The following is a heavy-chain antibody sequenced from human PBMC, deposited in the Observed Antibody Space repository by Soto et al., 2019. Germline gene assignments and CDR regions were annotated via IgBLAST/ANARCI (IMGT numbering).Heavy chain of an antibody. Sequence: SGPTLVKPTQTLTLTCTFSGFSLSTSGVGVGWIRQPPGKALEWLALIYWDDDKRYSPSLKSRLTMTKDTSKNQVVLNMTNMDPVDTATYYCAHLQGYCSCGSCYSPPEYFQHWGQGTLVTVSS. J-gene: IGHJ1*01. CDR1: GFSLSTSGVG. CDR3: AHLQGYCSCGSCYSPPEYFQH. V-gene: IGHV2-5*02. D-gene: IGHD2-15*01. CDR2: IYWDDDK.